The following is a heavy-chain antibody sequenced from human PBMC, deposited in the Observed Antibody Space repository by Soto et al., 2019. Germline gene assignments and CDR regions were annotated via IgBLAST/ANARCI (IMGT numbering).Heavy chain of an antibody. CDR1: CYSISSGYY. J-gene: IGHJ6*02. Sequence: PSETLSLTCAVSCYSISSGYYWGWIRQPPGKGLEWIGSIYHSGSTYYNPSLKSRVTISVDTSKNQFSLKLSSVTAADTAVYYCARVDNWNYLTNYYGMDVWGQGTTVTVSS. D-gene: IGHD1-7*01. CDR2: IYHSGST. V-gene: IGHV4-38-2*01. CDR3: ARVDNWNYLTNYYGMDV.